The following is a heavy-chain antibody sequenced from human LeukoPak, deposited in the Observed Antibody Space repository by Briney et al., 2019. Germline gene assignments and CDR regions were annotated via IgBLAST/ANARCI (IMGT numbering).Heavy chain of an antibody. V-gene: IGHV3-21*01. CDR2: IHSSSGSI. CDR1: GFNFTNYN. Sequence: GGSLRLSCAASGFNFTNYNMNWVRQAPGKGLEWVSSIHSSSGSIYYADSLKGRFTISRDNAKNSLYLQMNSLRAEDTTVYYCARDLAWDAFDIWGQGTMVTVSS. CDR3: ARDLAWDAFDI. J-gene: IGHJ3*02.